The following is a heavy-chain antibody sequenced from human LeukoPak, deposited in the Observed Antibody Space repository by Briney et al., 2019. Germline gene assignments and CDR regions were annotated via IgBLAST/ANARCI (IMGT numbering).Heavy chain of an antibody. D-gene: IGHD5-18*01. V-gene: IGHV3-21*01. Sequence: GGSLRLSCAASGFTFSSYSMNWVRQAPGKGLEWVSSISSSSSYIYYADSVKGRFTISRDNAKNSLYLQMNSLRAEDTAVHYCARDPGTAMVSGYGMDVWGQGTTVTVSS. J-gene: IGHJ6*02. CDR3: ARDPGTAMVSGYGMDV. CDR2: ISSSSSYI. CDR1: GFTFSSYS.